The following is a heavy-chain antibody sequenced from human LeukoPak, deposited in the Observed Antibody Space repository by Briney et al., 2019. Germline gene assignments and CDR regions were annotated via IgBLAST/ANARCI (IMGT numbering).Heavy chain of an antibody. CDR1: GFTFSTYA. V-gene: IGHV3-30-3*01. CDR3: AREPSPPYDFWSEDWFDP. J-gene: IGHJ5*02. D-gene: IGHD3-3*01. Sequence: GGSLRLSCAASGFTFSTYAMHWVRRAPGKGLEWVAVISYDGSNKYYADSVKGRFTISRDNSKNTLYLQMNSLRAEDTAVYYCAREPSPPYDFWSEDWFDPWGQGTLVTVSS. CDR2: ISYDGSNK.